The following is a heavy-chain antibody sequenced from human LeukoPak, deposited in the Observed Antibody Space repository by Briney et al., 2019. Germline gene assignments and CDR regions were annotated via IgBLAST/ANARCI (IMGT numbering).Heavy chain of an antibody. D-gene: IGHD3-10*01. CDR1: GFTFSSYA. V-gene: IGHV3-23*01. Sequence: TGGSLRLSCAASGFTFSSYAMSWVRQAPGKGLEWVSAISGSGGSTYYADSVKGRFTISRDNSKNTLYLQMNSLRAEDTAVYYCARDQRGRSRRYYYGMDVWGQGTTVTVSS. CDR2: ISGSGGST. J-gene: IGHJ6*02. CDR3: ARDQRGRSRRYYYGMDV.